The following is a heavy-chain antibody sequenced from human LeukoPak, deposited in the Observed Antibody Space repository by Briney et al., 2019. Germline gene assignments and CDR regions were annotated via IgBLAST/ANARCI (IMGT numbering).Heavy chain of an antibody. D-gene: IGHD3-16*01. CDR2: IYHSGST. CDR1: GGSISSGGYS. CDR3: ARAGYSGPGGEDAFDI. Sequence: SQTLSLTCAVSGGSISSGGYSWSWIRQPPGKGLEWIGYIYHSGSTYYNPSLKSRVTISVDRSKNQFSLKLSPVTAADTAVYYCARAGYSGPGGEDAFDIWGQGTMVTVSS. J-gene: IGHJ3*02. V-gene: IGHV4-30-2*01.